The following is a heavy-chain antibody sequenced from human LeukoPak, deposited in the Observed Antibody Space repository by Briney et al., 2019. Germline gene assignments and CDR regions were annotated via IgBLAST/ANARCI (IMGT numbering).Heavy chain of an antibody. Sequence: SQTLSLTCTVSGGSISSGGYYWSWIRQHPGKGLEWIGYIYYSGSTYYNPSLKSRVTISVDTSKNQFSLKLSSVTAADTAVYYCARVIYRTGDSYFDYWGQGTLVTVSS. CDR1: GGSISSGGYY. J-gene: IGHJ4*02. CDR3: ARVIYRTGDSYFDY. V-gene: IGHV4-31*03. D-gene: IGHD7-27*01. CDR2: IYYSGST.